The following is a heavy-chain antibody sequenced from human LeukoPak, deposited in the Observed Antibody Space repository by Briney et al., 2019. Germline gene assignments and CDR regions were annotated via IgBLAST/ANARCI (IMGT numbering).Heavy chain of an antibody. Sequence: PGGALRLSCAASGFTFSSYAMHGVRQAPGKGLEWVAGISYDGSNKYYADSVKGRFTISRDNSKNTLYLQMNSLRAEDTAVYYCARRWLGDPYGMDVWGQGTTVTVSS. D-gene: IGHD3-10*01. J-gene: IGHJ6*02. CDR2: ISYDGSNK. CDR3: ARRWLGDPYGMDV. V-gene: IGHV3-30-3*01. CDR1: GFTFSSYA.